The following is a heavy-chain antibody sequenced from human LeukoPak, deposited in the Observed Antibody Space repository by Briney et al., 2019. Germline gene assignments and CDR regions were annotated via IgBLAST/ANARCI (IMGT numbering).Heavy chain of an antibody. J-gene: IGHJ4*02. CDR3: VKGYGYYRAFDY. D-gene: IGHD5-18*01. CDR1: GFPLSSYS. V-gene: IGHV3-64D*06. CDR2: ISSNGGST. Sequence: GGPPRLPFFPSGFPLSSYSMPWAPRAPGGGVEFFSAISSNGGSTYYADSVKGRFTISRDNSKNTLYLQMSSLRAEDTAVYYYVKGYGYYRAFDYWGQGTLVTVSS.